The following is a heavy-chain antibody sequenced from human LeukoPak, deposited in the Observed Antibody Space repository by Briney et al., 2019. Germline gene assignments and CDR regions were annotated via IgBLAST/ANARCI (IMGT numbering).Heavy chain of an antibody. D-gene: IGHD3-10*01. J-gene: IGHJ4*02. V-gene: IGHV1-2*06. CDR3: ARDGYYGSGSSMVDY. CDR1: GYTFTGYY. Sequence: ASVKVPCKASGYTFTGYYMHWVRQAPGQGLEWMGRINPNSGGTNYAQKFQGRVTMTRDTSISTAYMELSRLRSDDTAVYYCARDGYYGSGSSMVDYWGQGTLVTVSS. CDR2: INPNSGGT.